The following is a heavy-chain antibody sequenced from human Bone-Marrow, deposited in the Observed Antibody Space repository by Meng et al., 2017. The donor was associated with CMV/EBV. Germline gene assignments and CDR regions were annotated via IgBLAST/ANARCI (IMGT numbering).Heavy chain of an antibody. CDR2: ISAYNGNT. V-gene: IGHV1-18*01. D-gene: IGHD2-2*01. CDR1: G. Sequence: GISWVRQAHGQGLEWMGWISAYNGNTNYAQKIQGRVTMTTDTSTSTAYMELRSLRSDDTAVYYCARDLEDIVVVPAAPATPHFDYWGQGTLVTVSS. CDR3: ARDLEDIVVVPAAPATPHFDY. J-gene: IGHJ4*02.